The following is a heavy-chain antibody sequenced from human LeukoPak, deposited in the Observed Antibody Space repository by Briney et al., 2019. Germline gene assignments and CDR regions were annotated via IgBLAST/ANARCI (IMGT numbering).Heavy chain of an antibody. CDR3: TRIGDGYPY. Sequence: ASVKVSCKASGYIFTAYYLHWVRQAPGQGPEWMGWIKADSGGTNYARKFQGRVAMTRDTSITTVYMELSSLTSDDTAVYYCTRIGDGYPYWGQGSLVTVSS. CDR2: IKADSGGT. J-gene: IGHJ4*02. D-gene: IGHD5-24*01. CDR1: GYIFTAYY. V-gene: IGHV1-2*02.